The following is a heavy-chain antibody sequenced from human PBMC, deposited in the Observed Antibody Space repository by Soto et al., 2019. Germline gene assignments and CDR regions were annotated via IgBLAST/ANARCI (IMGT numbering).Heavy chain of an antibody. CDR2: LYNTGST. Sequence: PSETLSLTCTVSGGSISRYYWSWIRQTPGKGLEWIGYLYNTGSTIYNPSLESRVTISVDTSKNQFSLKLNSVTAADTAVYFCARDLWGYCGTDCYPLDVWGTGTTVTVS. CDR1: GGSISRYY. CDR3: ARDLWGYCGTDCYPLDV. V-gene: IGHV4-59*13. J-gene: IGHJ6*03. D-gene: IGHD2-21*02.